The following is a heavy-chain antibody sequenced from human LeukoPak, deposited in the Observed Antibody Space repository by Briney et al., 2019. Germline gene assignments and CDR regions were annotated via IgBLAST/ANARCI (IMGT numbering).Heavy chain of an antibody. J-gene: IGHJ4*02. V-gene: IGHV3-23*01. Sequence: GGSLRLSCAASGFTFSSYAMTWVRQAPGKGPEWVSAISGSGGSTYYADSVKGRFTISRDNSKNTLYLQMNSLRAEDTAVYYCAKIPVSTVTLFFDYWGQGTLVTVSS. CDR2: ISGSGGST. D-gene: IGHD4-17*01. CDR3: AKIPVSTVTLFFDY. CDR1: GFTFSSYA.